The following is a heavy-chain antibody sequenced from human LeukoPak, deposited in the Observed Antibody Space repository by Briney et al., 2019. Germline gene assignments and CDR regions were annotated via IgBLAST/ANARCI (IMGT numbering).Heavy chain of an antibody. V-gene: IGHV4-59*12. Sequence: PSETLSLTCTVSGGSISGYYWSWIRQPPGKELEWIGYIYYSGSTNYNPSLKSRVTMSIDTSRNQFSLKLSSVTAADTAVYFCARDQRGGDNWGQGTLVTVSS. D-gene: IGHD2-21*01. CDR3: ARDQRGGDN. J-gene: IGHJ4*02. CDR2: IYYSGST. CDR1: GGSISGYY.